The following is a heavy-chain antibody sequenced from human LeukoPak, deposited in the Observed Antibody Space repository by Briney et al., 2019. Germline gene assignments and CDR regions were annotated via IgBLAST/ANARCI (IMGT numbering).Heavy chain of an antibody. CDR3: ARGRDRSKAGDH. CDR1: GGSCYDYY. V-gene: IGHV4-34*01. Sequence: PSETLSLTCAVYGGSCYDYYGSWVRRTPGKGVEWVGQIHPHLFFFYNPSLMRLLTISIDTSKPPFSLRLTSVTATDTAFYYCARGRDRSKAGDHWGQGSLVTVSS. J-gene: IGHJ4*02. D-gene: IGHD5-24*01. CDR2: IHPHLFF.